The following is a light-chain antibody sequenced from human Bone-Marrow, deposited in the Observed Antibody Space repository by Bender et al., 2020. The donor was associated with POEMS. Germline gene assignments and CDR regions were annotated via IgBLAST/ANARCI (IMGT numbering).Light chain of an antibody. Sequence: QSALTQPPSVSGSPGQSVTISCTGTSSDVGRYDRVSWYQQPPGTAPKLIISEVSKRPSGVPDRFSGSKSGNTASLTISGLQAEDESDYYCCSYAGTSTPWVFGGGTKLTVL. J-gene: IGLJ3*02. CDR1: SSDVGRYDR. CDR2: EVS. V-gene: IGLV2-18*02. CDR3: CSYAGTSTPWV.